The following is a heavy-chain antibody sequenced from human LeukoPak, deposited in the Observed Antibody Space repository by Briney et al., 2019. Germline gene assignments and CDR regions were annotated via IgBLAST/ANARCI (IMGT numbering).Heavy chain of an antibody. J-gene: IGHJ4*02. Sequence: RGSLRLSCTASGFTFTSYEMNWVRQAPGQGLEWVSYISSGTTNIYYADSVKGRFTISRDNAKNSLYLQMNSLRAEDTAVYYCARRYCSSTSCTLDYWGQGALVTVSS. CDR2: ISSGTTNI. D-gene: IGHD2-2*01. CDR3: ARRYCSSTSCTLDY. CDR1: GFTFTSYE. V-gene: IGHV3-48*03.